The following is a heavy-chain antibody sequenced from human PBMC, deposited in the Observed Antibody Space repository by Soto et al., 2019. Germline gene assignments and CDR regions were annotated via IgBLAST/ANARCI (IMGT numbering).Heavy chain of an antibody. CDR3: ARRPDGFDY. V-gene: IGHV4-34*01. CDR2: IXXXGGX. Sequence: XXTLSLTCAVSGGSLSGYYWGWIRQPPGXXXXXXGXIXXXGGXXYKXXXXXXVKXXXXXXXNQLYMNLASVTAADTAVYYCARRPDGFDYWGQGTMVTVYS. J-gene: IGHJ4*02. CDR1: GGSLSGYY.